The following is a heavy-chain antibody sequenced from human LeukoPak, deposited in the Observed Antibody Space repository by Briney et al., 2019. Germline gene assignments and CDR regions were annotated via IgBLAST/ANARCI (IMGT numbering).Heavy chain of an antibody. J-gene: IGHJ5*02. D-gene: IGHD6-19*01. V-gene: IGHV4-4*07. CDR1: GEPISSYY. Sequence: PSETLSLTCTVSGEPISSYYWSWIRQPAGSGLEWIGRIYTSGSTNYNPSLKSRLTMSVDTSKNQFSLKLSSVTAADTAVYYCARDLTVAGTGDLFDPWGQGTPVTVSS. CDR3: ARDLTVAGTGDLFDP. CDR2: IYTSGST.